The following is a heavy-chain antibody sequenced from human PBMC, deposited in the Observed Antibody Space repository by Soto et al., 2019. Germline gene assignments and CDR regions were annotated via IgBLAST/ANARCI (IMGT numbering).Heavy chain of an antibody. CDR2: IFHNGDT. Sequence: SETLSLTCTVSGGSISSGEYYWTWIRQPPGKGLEWIGYIFHNGDTYYNTSLQSRVAISIDTSRTQFSLRLSSVTAADTAVYYCARGTTGGSCHSVWGRGTLVTVSS. D-gene: IGHD2-15*01. V-gene: IGHV4-30-4*01. CDR1: GGSISSGEYY. CDR3: ARGTTGGSCHSV. J-gene: IGHJ4*02.